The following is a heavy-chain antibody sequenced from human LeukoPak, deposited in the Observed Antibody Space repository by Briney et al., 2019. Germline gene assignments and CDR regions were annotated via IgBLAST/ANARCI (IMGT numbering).Heavy chain of an antibody. CDR3: ARDGYSSSSKWFDP. J-gene: IGHJ5*02. D-gene: IGHD6-6*01. CDR2: IYYSGST. V-gene: IGHV4-39*07. CDR1: GGSISSSSYY. Sequence: SETLSLTCTVSGGSISSSSYYWGWIRQPPGKGLEWIGSIYYSGSTYYNPSLKSRATISVDTSKNQFSLKLSSVTAADTAVYYCARDGYSSSSKWFDPWGQGTLVTVSS.